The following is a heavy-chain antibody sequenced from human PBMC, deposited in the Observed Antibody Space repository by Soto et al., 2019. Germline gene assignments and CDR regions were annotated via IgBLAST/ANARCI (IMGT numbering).Heavy chain of an antibody. D-gene: IGHD1-26*01. CDR1: GGTFSSYA. CDR3: ERAPDRVGDVFNI. CDR2: IIPIFGTA. Sequence: SVKVSCKASGGTFSSYAISWVRQAPEQGLEWMGGIIPIFGTANYAQKFQGRVTITADESTSTAYMELSSLRSEDTAVYYCERAPDRVGDVFNIGGQGTRVPASS. V-gene: IGHV1-69*13. J-gene: IGHJ3*02.